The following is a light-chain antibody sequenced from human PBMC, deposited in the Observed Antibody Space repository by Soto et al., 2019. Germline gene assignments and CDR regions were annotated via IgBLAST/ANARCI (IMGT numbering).Light chain of an antibody. CDR2: DVT. Sequence: QSALTQPASVSGSPGQSITISCIGTSSDVGGYNYVSWYQQHPGKAPKLMIYDVTNRPSGVSNRFSGSKSGNTASLTISGLQAEDEADYYCSSYTSSITYVFGTGNKLTVL. CDR3: SSYTSSITYV. V-gene: IGLV2-14*01. CDR1: SSDVGGYNY. J-gene: IGLJ1*01.